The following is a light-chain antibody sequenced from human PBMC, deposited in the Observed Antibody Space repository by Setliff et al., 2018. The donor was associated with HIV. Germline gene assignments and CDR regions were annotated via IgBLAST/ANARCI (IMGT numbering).Light chain of an antibody. Sequence: ASVSGSPGQSITISCTGTSSDVGSYNLVSWYQQHPGKAPKLMIYEVTKRPSGISHRFSGSKSGNTASLTISGLQAEDEAEYYCCSYAGSSTFVFGTGTKVTVL. CDR3: CSYAGSSTFV. CDR2: EVT. CDR1: SSDVGSYNL. V-gene: IGLV2-23*02. J-gene: IGLJ1*01.